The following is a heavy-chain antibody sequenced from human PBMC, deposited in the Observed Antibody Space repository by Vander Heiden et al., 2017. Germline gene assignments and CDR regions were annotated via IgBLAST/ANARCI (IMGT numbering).Heavy chain of an antibody. Sequence: ELQLVESGGGLVQPGGSRRLSCAGSGFTFSHYYIPWMRRGPGKGLVGVSNINSDGSITNYADSVKGRFTISRDNAKSTVYLQMNNLRAEDTAVYYCARGNYGMDVWGQGTTVTVS. CDR1: GFTFSHYY. J-gene: IGHJ6*02. V-gene: IGHV3-74*01. CDR3: ARGNYGMDV. CDR2: INSDGSIT.